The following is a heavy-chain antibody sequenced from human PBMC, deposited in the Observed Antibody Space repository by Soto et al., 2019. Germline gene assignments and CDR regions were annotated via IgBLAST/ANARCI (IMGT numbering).Heavy chain of an antibody. D-gene: IGHD3-10*01. J-gene: IGHJ5*02. V-gene: IGHV1-69*06. CDR2: IIPIFGTA. CDR1: GGTFSSYA. Sequence: QVQLVQSGAEVKKPGSSVKVSCKASGGTFSSYAISWVRQAPGQGLEWMGGIIPIFGTANYAQKFQGRVTITGEKSRSTAYGERGSLRFEDRAVYSCAGEEVYFGWGVYYRAWGQGPLVTVPS. CDR3: AGEEVYFGWGVYYRA.